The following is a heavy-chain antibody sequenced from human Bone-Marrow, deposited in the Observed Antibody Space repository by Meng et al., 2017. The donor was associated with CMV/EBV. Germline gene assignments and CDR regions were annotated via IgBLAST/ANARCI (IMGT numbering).Heavy chain of an antibody. CDR1: RFSFSHFS. J-gene: IGHJ4*02. D-gene: IGHD3-3*01. V-gene: IGHV3-11*06. CDR2: ITTSGGDT. Sequence: LRLSVATSRFSFSHFSLSWFRQAPGKGLGWLSFITTSGGDTNYANSVRGRFTISRDNAERSLFLQMNSLRAEDTAVYFCARGHTTIFHWGQGALVTVSS. CDR3: ARGHTTIFH.